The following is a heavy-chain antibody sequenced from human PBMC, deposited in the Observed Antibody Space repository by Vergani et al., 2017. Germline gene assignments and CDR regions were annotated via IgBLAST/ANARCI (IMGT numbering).Heavy chain of an antibody. J-gene: IGHJ5*02. V-gene: IGHV5-51*01. CDR2: IYPGDSDT. CDR1: GYSFTSYW. Sequence: EVQLVQSGAEVKKPGESLKISCKGSGYSFTSYWIGWVRQMPGKGLEWMGIIYPGDSDTRYSPSFQGQVTISADKSISTAYLQWSSLKASDTAMYYCARGGYCSSTSCYDNWFDPWGQGTLVTVSS. CDR3: ARGGYCSSTSCYDNWFDP. D-gene: IGHD2-2*01.